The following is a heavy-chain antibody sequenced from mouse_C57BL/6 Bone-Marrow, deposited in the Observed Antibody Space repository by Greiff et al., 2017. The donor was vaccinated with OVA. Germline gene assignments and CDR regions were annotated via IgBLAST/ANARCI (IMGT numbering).Heavy chain of an antibody. V-gene: IGHV14-4*01. J-gene: IGHJ2*01. Sequence: DVQLVESGAELVRPGASVKLSCTASGFNIKDDYMHWVKQRPEQGLEWIGWIDPENGDTEYASKFQGKATITADTSSNTAYLQLSSLTSEDTAVYYCTTLWSYFDYWGQGTTLTVSS. CDR1: GFNIKDDY. CDR3: TTLWSYFDY. CDR2: IDPENGDT. D-gene: IGHD1-1*01.